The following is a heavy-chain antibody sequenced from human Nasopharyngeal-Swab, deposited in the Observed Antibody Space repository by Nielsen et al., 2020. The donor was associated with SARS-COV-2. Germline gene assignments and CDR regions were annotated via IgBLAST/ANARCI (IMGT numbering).Heavy chain of an antibody. D-gene: IGHD6-13*01. Sequence: GESLKISCAASGFTFSRYGMHWVRQAPGKGLEWVADIRYDGSNKYYADSVKGRFTISRDNSKNSLYLQMNSLRAEDTAVYYCGRSSNRLHDAFDIWGQGTMVSVSS. J-gene: IGHJ3*02. CDR1: GFTFSRYG. CDR2: IRYDGSNK. CDR3: GRSSNRLHDAFDI. V-gene: IGHV3-33*01.